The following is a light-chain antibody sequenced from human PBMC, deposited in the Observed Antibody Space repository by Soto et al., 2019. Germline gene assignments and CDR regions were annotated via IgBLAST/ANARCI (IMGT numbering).Light chain of an antibody. Sequence: QSALTQPASVSGSPGQSITISCTGTSSDVGGYNYVSWYQQHPGKAPKLIIYEVSNRPSGVSNRFSGSKSGNTASLTISGLQAEDEADYHCSSYTSSSTLGVVFGGGTKLTVL. J-gene: IGLJ2*01. V-gene: IGLV2-14*01. CDR2: EVS. CDR1: SSDVGGYNY. CDR3: SSYTSSSTLGVV.